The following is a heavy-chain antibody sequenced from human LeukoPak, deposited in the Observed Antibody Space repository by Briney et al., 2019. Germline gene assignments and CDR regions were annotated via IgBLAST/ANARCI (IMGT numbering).Heavy chain of an antibody. CDR2: ISYDGTNK. J-gene: IGHJ3*02. CDR1: GLTFSSYA. V-gene: IGHV3-30-3*01. CDR3: ARDAALYRGEGGGAAFDI. Sequence: GRSLRLSCAASGLTFSSYAMHWVRQAPGKGLECVAVISYDGTNKYYADSVKGRFTISRDNSKNTLYLQMNSLRAEDTAVYYWARDAALYRGEGGGAAFDIWGQGTMVTVSS. D-gene: IGHD1-26*01.